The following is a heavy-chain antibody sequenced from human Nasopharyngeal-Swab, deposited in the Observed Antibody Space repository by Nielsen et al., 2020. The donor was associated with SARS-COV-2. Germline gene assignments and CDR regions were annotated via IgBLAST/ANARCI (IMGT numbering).Heavy chain of an antibody. Sequence: GGSLRLSCAASGFTFSSYGMHWVRQAPGKGLEWVAGISYDGSNKYYADYVKGRFTISRDNYKNTLYLQMNCLRAEDTAVYYCAKATGYSSSWELNSFDYWGQGTLVPVSS. J-gene: IGHJ4*02. CDR1: GFTFSSYG. CDR3: AKATGYSSSWELNSFDY. V-gene: IGHV3-30*18. CDR2: ISYDGSNK. D-gene: IGHD6-13*01.